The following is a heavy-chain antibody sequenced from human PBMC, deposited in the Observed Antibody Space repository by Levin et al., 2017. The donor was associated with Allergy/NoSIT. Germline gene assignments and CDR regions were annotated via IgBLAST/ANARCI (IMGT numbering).Heavy chain of an antibody. Sequence: ASVKVSCKASGYTFTNYGIAWVRQAPGQGLEWMGWISTYKSVTNYAQRFQGRVAMTTDTSTNTAYMELRSLTSDDTAVYYCARPLGRRYGEGKAYFDYWGQGTLVTVSS. V-gene: IGHV1-18*01. J-gene: IGHJ4*02. CDR3: ARPLGRRYGEGKAYFDY. CDR1: GYTFTNYG. D-gene: IGHD4-17*01. CDR2: ISTYKSVT.